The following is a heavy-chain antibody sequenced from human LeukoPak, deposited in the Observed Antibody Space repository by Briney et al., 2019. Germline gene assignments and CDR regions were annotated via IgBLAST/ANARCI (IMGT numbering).Heavy chain of an antibody. V-gene: IGHV4-31*03. Sequence: KPSETLSLTCTVSGGSISSGGYSWSWIRQHPGKGLEWIGYIYYSGSTYYNPSLKSRVTISVDTSKNQFSLKLSSVTAADTAVYYCARTPHDILTGYYYFDYWGQGTLVTVSS. CDR2: IYYSGST. D-gene: IGHD3-9*01. CDR3: ARTPHDILTGYYYFDY. J-gene: IGHJ4*02. CDR1: GGSISSGGYS.